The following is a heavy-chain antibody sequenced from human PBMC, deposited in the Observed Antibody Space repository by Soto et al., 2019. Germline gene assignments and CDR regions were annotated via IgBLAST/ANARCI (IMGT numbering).Heavy chain of an antibody. CDR3: ARDIVVVVAALGMDV. CDR2: ISSSSSTI. V-gene: IGHV3-48*02. CDR1: GFTFSSYS. D-gene: IGHD2-15*01. J-gene: IGHJ6*02. Sequence: EVQLVESGGGLVQPGGSLRLSCAASGFTFSSYSMNWVRQAPGKGLEWVSYISSSSSTIYYADSVKGRFTISRDNAKNSLYLQMNSLRDEDTAVYYCARDIVVVVAALGMDVWGQGTTVTVSS.